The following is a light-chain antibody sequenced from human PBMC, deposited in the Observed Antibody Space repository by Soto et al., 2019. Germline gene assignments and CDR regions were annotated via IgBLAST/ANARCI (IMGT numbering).Light chain of an antibody. J-gene: IGLJ1*01. CDR3: CSYAGRYTDV. V-gene: IGLV2-11*01. CDR2: DVS. CDR1: SSDVGVYNY. Sequence: QSVGTQPRSVCGSPGQSVSISCTGTSSDVGVYNYVSWYQQHPGKAPKVMIYDVSKRPSGVPDRFSGSKSGNTASLTISGLQSEDEADYYRCSYAGRYTDVFGSGTKVTVL.